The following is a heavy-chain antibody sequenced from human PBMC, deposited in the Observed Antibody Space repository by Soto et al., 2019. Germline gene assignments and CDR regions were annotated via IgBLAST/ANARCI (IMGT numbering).Heavy chain of an antibody. D-gene: IGHD1-26*01. CDR3: ARARQVGATNFDY. Sequence: LSLTCAVYGGSFSGYYWSWIRQPPGKGLEWIGEINHSGSTNYNPSLKSRVTISVDTSKNQFSLKLSSVTAADTAVYYCARARQVGATNFDYWGQGTLVTVSS. CDR1: GGSFSGYY. CDR2: INHSGST. V-gene: IGHV4-34*01. J-gene: IGHJ4*02.